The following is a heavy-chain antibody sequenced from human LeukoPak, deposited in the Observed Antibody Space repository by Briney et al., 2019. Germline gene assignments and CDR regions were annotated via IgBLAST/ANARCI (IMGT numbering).Heavy chain of an antibody. J-gene: IGHJ3*02. Sequence: GGSLRLSCAASGFIFSSYSVNWVRQAPGKGLQWVSYISSSSSTIYYADSVKGRFTISRDNAKNSLYLQMNSLRAEDTAVYYCARRRDGYNPDAFDIWGQGTMVTVFS. D-gene: IGHD5-24*01. V-gene: IGHV3-48*01. CDR1: GFIFSSYS. CDR3: ARRRDGYNPDAFDI. CDR2: ISSSSSTI.